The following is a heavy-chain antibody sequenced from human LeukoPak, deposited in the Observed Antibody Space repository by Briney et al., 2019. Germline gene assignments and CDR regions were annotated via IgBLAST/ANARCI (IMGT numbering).Heavy chain of an antibody. Sequence: GGSLRLSCAASGFTFRHFWMHWVRQAPGEALAWVARIKADGTYTSYADSVKGRFTISRDNAKNTLFLQMNSLRAEDTAVYYCARDFDMGITPGVDFDFWGQGTLVTVSS. CDR1: GFTFRHFW. CDR2: IKADGTYT. CDR3: ARDFDMGITPGVDFDF. V-gene: IGHV3-74*01. J-gene: IGHJ4*02. D-gene: IGHD3-9*01.